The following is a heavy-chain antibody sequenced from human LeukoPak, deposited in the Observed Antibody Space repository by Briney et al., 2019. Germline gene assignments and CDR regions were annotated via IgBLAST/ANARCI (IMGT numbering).Heavy chain of an antibody. D-gene: IGHD2-15*01. CDR2: ISGTGNRT. CDR1: GFTSSSYA. Sequence: TGGSLRLSCAASGFTSSSYAMGWVRQAPGKGLEWVSAISGTGNRTYYADSVKGRFTISRDNSKNTLYLQMNSLRAEDTAVYYCAKWGCSGGSCYPFDYWGQGTLVTVSS. CDR3: AKWGCSGGSCYPFDY. V-gene: IGHV3-23*01. J-gene: IGHJ4*02.